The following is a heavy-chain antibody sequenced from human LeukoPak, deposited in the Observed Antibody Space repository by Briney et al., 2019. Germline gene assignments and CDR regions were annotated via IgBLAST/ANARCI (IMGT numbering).Heavy chain of an antibody. V-gene: IGHV3-74*03. CDR3: TRSGYMNGYDY. CDR2: INIDGRDT. CDR1: GFTFSGHW. Sequence: GGSLRLSCAASGFTFSGHWMHWVRQVPGKGLMGVSRINIDGRDTTYADSAKGRFTISRDKAKNTLYLQMTSLTAEDTAVYYCTRSGYMNGYDYWGQGTLVTVSS. J-gene: IGHJ4*02. D-gene: IGHD5-24*01.